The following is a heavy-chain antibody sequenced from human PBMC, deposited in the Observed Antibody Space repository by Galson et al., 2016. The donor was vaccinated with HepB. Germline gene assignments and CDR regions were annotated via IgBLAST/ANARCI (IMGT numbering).Heavy chain of an antibody. Sequence: ETLSLTCSVSGGSISSDYWSWIRQPPGKGLEWIGYIFYSGYTKYNPSLKSRVTISIDTSKNQFSLSLSSVTAADTAVYYCARERAYGGYFSNHSDYWGQGTLVTVSS. CDR3: ARERAYGGYFSNHSDY. D-gene: IGHD5-12*01. V-gene: IGHV4-59*01. CDR2: IFYSGYT. CDR1: GGSISSDY. J-gene: IGHJ4*02.